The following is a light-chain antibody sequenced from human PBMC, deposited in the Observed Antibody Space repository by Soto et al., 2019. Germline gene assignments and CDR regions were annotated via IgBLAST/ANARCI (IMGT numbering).Light chain of an antibody. V-gene: IGKV4-1*01. CDR3: QQHYTTPVT. Sequence: DIVMTQSPDSLAVSLGERATINCKSSPSVLYSSNNKNYLAWYQQKPGQPPKLLIYWASTRESGVPDRFSGSGSGTDFTLTISSLQAEDVAVYYCQQHYTTPVTFGQGTKLEIK. CDR2: WAS. CDR1: PSVLYSSNNKNY. J-gene: IGKJ2*01.